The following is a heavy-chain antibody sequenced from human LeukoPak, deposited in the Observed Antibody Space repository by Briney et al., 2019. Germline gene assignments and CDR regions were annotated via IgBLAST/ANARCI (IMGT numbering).Heavy chain of an antibody. V-gene: IGHV3-33*01. CDR1: GFTFSSYG. CDR3: ARDLFTYYGMDV. Sequence: PGGSLGLSCAASGFTFSSYGMHWVRQAPGKGLEWVAVIWYDGSNKYYADSVKGRFTISRDNSKNTLYLQMNSLRAEDTAVYYCARDLFTYYGMDVWGQGTTVTVSS. CDR2: IWYDGSNK. J-gene: IGHJ6*02.